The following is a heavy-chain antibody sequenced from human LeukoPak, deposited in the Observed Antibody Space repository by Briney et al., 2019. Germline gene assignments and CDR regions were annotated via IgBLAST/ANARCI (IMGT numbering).Heavy chain of an antibody. D-gene: IGHD6-6*01. Sequence: ASVKVSCKASGYTFTGYYMHWVRQAPGQGLEWMGWINPNSGATNYAQKFQGRVTMTRDTSISTAYMELSRLRSDDTAVYYCARGDWIYSSSSSGFDYWGQGTLVTVSS. J-gene: IGHJ4*02. CDR3: ARGDWIYSSSSSGFDY. CDR2: INPNSGAT. V-gene: IGHV1-2*02. CDR1: GYTFTGYY.